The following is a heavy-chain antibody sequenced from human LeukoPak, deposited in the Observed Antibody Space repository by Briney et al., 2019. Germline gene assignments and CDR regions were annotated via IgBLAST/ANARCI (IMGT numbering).Heavy chain of an antibody. CDR3: ATDRGGSGYDLEGWFDP. Sequence: ASVKVSCKASGYTFTTYGISWVRQAPGLGLEWMRWISAYNNNTKYAQKFQGRVTMTTDTSASTAYMELRSLRSDDTAVYYCATDRGGSGYDLEGWFDPWGQGTLVTVSS. D-gene: IGHD5-12*01. J-gene: IGHJ5*02. CDR2: ISAYNNNT. V-gene: IGHV1-18*01. CDR1: GYTFTTYG.